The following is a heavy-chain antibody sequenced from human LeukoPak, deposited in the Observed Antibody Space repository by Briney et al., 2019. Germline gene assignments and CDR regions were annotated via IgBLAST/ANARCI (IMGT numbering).Heavy chain of an antibody. J-gene: IGHJ4*02. CDR3: AKDWRYHCASGCSYFDY. V-gene: IGHV3-64D*06. CDR1: GFTFSSYA. CDR2: ISSDGGST. D-gene: IGHD3-10*01. Sequence: RAGGSLRLSCSASGFTFSSYAMHWVRQAPGKGLEYVSAISSDGGSTSYADSVKGRFAVSRDNSKSTLYLQMIGLRAEDTAVYYCAKDWRYHCASGCSYFDYWGQGTLVSVSA.